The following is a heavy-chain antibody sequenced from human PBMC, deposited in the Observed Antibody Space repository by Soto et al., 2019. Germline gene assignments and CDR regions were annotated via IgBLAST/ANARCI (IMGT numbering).Heavy chain of an antibody. J-gene: IGHJ5*02. CDR2: LITIFGTA. D-gene: IGHD4-17*01. CDR1: GGTFSSYA. V-gene: IGHV1-69*01. Sequence: QVQLVQSGAEVKKPGSSVKVSCKASGGTFSSYAISWVRQSPGQGLEWMGGLITIFGTANYAQKFQGRVTITADESTRTAYMELGGLRSEETAVYYCARETVTTSARRFDPWGQGTLVTVSS. CDR3: ARETVTTSARRFDP.